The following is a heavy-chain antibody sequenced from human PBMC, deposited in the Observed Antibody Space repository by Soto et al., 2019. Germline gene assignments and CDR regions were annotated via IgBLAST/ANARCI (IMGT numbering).Heavy chain of an antibody. V-gene: IGHV4-59*01. CDR2: IYYSGST. CDR3: ARDRRDGEWLAPQ. CDR1: GGSISSYY. J-gene: IGHJ4*02. Sequence: PSETLSLTCTVSGGSISSYYWSWIRQPPGKGLEWIGYIYYSGSTNYNPSLKSRVTISVDTSKNRFSLKLSSVTAADTAVYYCARDRRDGEWLAPQWGQGTLVTVSS. D-gene: IGHD6-19*01.